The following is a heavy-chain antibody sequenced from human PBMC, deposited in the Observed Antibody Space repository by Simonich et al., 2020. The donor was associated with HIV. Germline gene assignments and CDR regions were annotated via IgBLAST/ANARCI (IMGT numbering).Heavy chain of an antibody. CDR3: AAGNGLLRFLEWEGTYMDV. V-gene: IGHV4-34*01. Sequence: QVQLEQWGAGLLKPSETLSLTCAVYGGSFSSYYWSWIRQPPGKGLEWIGEINHSGTTNYNSSLKSRVTISVDTSKNQFSLKLSSVTAADTAVYYCAAGNGLLRFLEWEGTYMDVWGKGTTVTVSS. J-gene: IGHJ6*03. D-gene: IGHD3-3*01. CDR1: GGSFSSYY. CDR2: INHSGTT.